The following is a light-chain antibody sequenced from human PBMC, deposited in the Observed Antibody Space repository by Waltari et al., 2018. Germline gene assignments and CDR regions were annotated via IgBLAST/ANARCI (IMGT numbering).Light chain of an antibody. CDR2: DVR. V-gene: IGLV2-11*01. Sequence: QSALTQPRSVSGSPGQSVTISCTGTSSDVGGYNYVSWYHQHPGKAPKLMIYDVRKRPSWVPERFSGSKSGNTASLTISGLQAEDEADYYCCSYAGSYTWVFGGGTKLTVL. CDR1: SSDVGGYNY. J-gene: IGLJ3*02. CDR3: CSYAGSYTWV.